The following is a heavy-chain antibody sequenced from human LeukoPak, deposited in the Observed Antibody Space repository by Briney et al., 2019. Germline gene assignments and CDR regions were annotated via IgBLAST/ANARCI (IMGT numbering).Heavy chain of an antibody. D-gene: IGHD3-3*01. Sequence: GGSLRLSCAASGFTFSSYWMHWVRQAPGKGLVWVSRINSDGSSTSYADSVKGRFTISRDNAKNSLYLQMNSLRAEDTAVYYCARDVVGYDFWSGSHDYWGQGTLVTVSS. CDR2: INSDGSST. CDR1: GFTFSSYW. CDR3: ARDVVGYDFWSGSHDY. J-gene: IGHJ4*02. V-gene: IGHV3-74*01.